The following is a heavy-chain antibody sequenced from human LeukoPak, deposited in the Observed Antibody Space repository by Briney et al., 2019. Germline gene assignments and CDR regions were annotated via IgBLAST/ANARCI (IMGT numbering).Heavy chain of an antibody. CDR3: VSDSDSFGFDH. J-gene: IGHJ4*02. CDR2: IYSIGST. CDR1: GFSVSSNF. Sequence: GGSLRLSCATSGFSVSSNFMSWVRQAPGKGLEWVSVIYSIGSTYYTDSVKGRFTISRDNSKSTVYLQMDSLRAEDTAVYYCVSDSDSFGFDHWGQGTLVTVSS. V-gene: IGHV3-53*01. D-gene: IGHD3-10*01.